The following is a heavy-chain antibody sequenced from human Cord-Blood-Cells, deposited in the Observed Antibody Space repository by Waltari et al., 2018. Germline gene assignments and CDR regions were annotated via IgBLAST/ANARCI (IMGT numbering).Heavy chain of an antibody. CDR3: ARDRSSVDAFDI. CDR2: NNPNSGGT. V-gene: IGHV1-2*04. J-gene: IGHJ3*02. D-gene: IGHD1-26*01. Sequence: QVQLVQSGAEVKKPGASVKVSCKASGYTFTGYYMHWVRQAPGQGLGWMGWNNPNSGGTNYAQKFQGWVTMTRDTSISTAYMELSRLRSDDTAVYYCARDRSSVDAFDIWGQGTMVTVSS. CDR1: GYTFTGYY.